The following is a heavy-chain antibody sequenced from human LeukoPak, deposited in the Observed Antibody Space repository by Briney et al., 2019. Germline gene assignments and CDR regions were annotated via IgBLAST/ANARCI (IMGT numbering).Heavy chain of an antibody. CDR1: GFTFSSYA. D-gene: IGHD1-26*01. CDR2: ISYDGSNK. V-gene: IGHV3-30*04. Sequence: PGGSLRLSCAASGFTFSSYAMHWVRQAPGKGLEWVAVISYDGSNKYYADSVKGRFTISRDNSKNTLYLQMNSLRAEDTAVYYCAKAGSTTWEPYFDYWGQGTLVTVSS. J-gene: IGHJ4*02. CDR3: AKAGSTTWEPYFDY.